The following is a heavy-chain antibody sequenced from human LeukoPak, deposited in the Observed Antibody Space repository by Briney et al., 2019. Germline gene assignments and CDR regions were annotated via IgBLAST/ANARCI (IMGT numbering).Heavy chain of an antibody. CDR3: AKAPIGYCSSTSCYGGKGYFDF. Sequence: PGGSLRLSCVASGFTFSSYGMHWVRQAPGKGLEWVAFIRFDASNKYYADYVKGRFTISRDNSKNTLYLQMNSLRAEDAAVYYCAKAPIGYCSSTSCYGGKGYFDFWGQGTLVTVSS. J-gene: IGHJ4*02. CDR2: IRFDASNK. D-gene: IGHD2-2*01. V-gene: IGHV3-30*02. CDR1: GFTFSSYG.